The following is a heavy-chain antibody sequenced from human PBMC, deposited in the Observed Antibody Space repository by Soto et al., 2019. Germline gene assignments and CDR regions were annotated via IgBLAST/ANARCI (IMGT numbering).Heavy chain of an antibody. CDR3: ARVPDV. V-gene: IGHV4-30-2*01. J-gene: IGHJ6*02. Sequence: LSLTCAVSGGSISSGGYSWGWIRQPPGKGLEWIGYIYHSGSTYYNPSLKSRVTISVDRSKNQFSLKLSSVTAADTAVYYCARVPDVWGQGTTVTVSS. CDR1: GGSISSGGYS. CDR2: IYHSGST.